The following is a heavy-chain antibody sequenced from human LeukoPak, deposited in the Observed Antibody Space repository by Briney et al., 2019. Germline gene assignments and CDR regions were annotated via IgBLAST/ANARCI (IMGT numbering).Heavy chain of an antibody. V-gene: IGHV1-2*02. CDR2: INPNSGGT. J-gene: IGHJ3*02. Sequence: ASVKVSCKASGYTFTGYYMHWVRQAPGQGLEWMGWINPNSGGTNYAQKFQGRVTMTRDTSISTAYMELSRLRSDDTAVYYCARVKSDYYGSGSSIALDIWGQGTMVTVSS. CDR1: GYTFTGYY. D-gene: IGHD3-10*01. CDR3: ARVKSDYYGSGSSIALDI.